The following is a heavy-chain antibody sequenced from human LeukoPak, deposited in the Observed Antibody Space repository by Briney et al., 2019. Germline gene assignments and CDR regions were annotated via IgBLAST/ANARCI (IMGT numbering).Heavy chain of an antibody. J-gene: IGHJ3*02. Sequence: GGALRLSCAASGFTFSSYGMHWVRQAPGKGLEWVAVISYDGSNKYYADSVKGRFTISRDNSKNTLYLQMNSLRAEDTAVYYCAKLEVVVVAATDDAFDIWGQGTMVTVSS. CDR3: AKLEVVVVAATDDAFDI. CDR1: GFTFSSYG. CDR2: ISYDGSNK. D-gene: IGHD2-15*01. V-gene: IGHV3-30*18.